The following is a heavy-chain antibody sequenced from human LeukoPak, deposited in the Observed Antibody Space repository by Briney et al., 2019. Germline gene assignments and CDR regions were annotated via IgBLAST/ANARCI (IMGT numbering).Heavy chain of an antibody. Sequence: ASVKVSCKTPGYTFTGYYLHWVRQAPGQGPEWMGWINPNYGGTKYAPKFQGRVTMTRDTSITTAYMELSRLTSDDTAVYYCARDTGFPFFDYWGQGSLVTVSS. J-gene: IGHJ4*02. CDR2: INPNYGGT. CDR1: GYTFTGYY. V-gene: IGHV1-2*02. CDR3: ARDTGFPFFDY.